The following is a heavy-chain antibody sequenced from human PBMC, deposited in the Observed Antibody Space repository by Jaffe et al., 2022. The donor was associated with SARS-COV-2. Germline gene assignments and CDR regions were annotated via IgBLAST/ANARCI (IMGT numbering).Heavy chain of an antibody. J-gene: IGHJ5*02. CDR3: ARSRSSWLNWFDP. V-gene: IGHV4-39*02. CDR2: VSYSGST. Sequence: QLQLQESGPGLVKPSETLSLTCTVSGGSISSSNYYWGWIRQSPGKGLEWMGTVSYSGSTYYNPSLKSRLTISVDTSKNHFSLKVDSLTAADTAVYFCARSRSSWLNWFDPWGQGTLVTVSS. D-gene: IGHD6-13*01. CDR1: GGSISSSNYY.